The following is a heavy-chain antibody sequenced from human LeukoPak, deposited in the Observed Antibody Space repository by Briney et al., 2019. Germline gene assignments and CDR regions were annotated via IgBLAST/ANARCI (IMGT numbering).Heavy chain of an antibody. D-gene: IGHD1-26*01. J-gene: IGHJ4*02. CDR2: ISASGVMT. CDR3: AKDRSIGTYYTFDH. CDR1: GFTFTNYA. V-gene: IGHV3-23*01. Sequence: PGGSLRLSCAASGFTFTNYAMTWVRQAPGKGLEWVSSISASGVMTYYADSVKGRFTVSRDNSKNSLYLQMSSLTAAGTAVYYCAKDRSIGTYYTFDHWGQGTLVTVSS.